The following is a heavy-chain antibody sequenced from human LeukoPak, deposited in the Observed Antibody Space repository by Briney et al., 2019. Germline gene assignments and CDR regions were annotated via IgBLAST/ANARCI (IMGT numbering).Heavy chain of an antibody. V-gene: IGHV1-69*04. J-gene: IGHJ6*02. CDR1: GGTFSSYA. Sequence: SVKVSCKASGGTFSSYAISWVRQAPGQGLEWMGRIIPILGIANYAQKFQGRVTITADKSTSTAYMELSSLRSEDTAVYYCARDLSSVLVSFSYYGMDVWGQGTTVTVSS. CDR3: ARDLSSVLVSFSYYGMDV. CDR2: IIPILGIA. D-gene: IGHD6-6*01.